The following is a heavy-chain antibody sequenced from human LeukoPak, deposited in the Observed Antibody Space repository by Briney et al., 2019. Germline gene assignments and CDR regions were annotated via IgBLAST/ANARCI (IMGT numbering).Heavy chain of an antibody. CDR3: ARDYPRRKYYYYYYMDV. V-gene: IGHV1-69*05. CDR2: IIPIFGTA. CDR1: GGTFSSYA. J-gene: IGHJ6*03. Sequence: SVKVSCKASGGTFSSYAISWVRQAPGQGLEWMGGIIPIFGTANYAQKFQGRVTITTDESTSTAYMELSSLRSEDAAVYYCARDYPRRKYYYYYYMDVWGKGTTVTVSS.